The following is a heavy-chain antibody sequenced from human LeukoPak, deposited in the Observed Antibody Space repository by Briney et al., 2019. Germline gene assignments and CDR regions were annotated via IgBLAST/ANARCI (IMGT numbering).Heavy chain of an antibody. CDR3: ARDSSGWYHWFDP. Sequence: GGSLRLSCTVSGFTVSSNSMSWVRQAPGKGLEWVSFIYSDNTHYSDSVKGRFTISRDNAKNSLYLQMNSLRVEDTAVYYCARDSSGWYHWFDPWGQGTLVTVSS. D-gene: IGHD6-19*01. J-gene: IGHJ5*02. CDR2: IYSDNT. V-gene: IGHV3-53*01. CDR1: GFTVSSNS.